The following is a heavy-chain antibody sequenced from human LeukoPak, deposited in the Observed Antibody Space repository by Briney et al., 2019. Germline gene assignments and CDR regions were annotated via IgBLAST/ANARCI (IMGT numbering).Heavy chain of an antibody. CDR1: GFTFSSYS. V-gene: IGHV3-48*01. Sequence: GGSLRLSCAASGFTFSSYSMNWVRQAPGKGLEWVSHISRSSGPIYYADSEKGRFTISRDNAKNSLYLQMNSLRAEDTAVYYCARSSAGTTPFDYWGQGTLVTVSS. CDR2: ISRSSGPI. CDR3: ARSSAGTTPFDY. J-gene: IGHJ4*02. D-gene: IGHD1-7*01.